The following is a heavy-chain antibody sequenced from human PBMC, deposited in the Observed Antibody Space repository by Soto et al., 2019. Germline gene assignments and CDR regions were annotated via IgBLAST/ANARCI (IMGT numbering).Heavy chain of an antibody. CDR1: GFTFTSSA. Sequence: SVKVSCKASGFTFTSSAVQWVRQARGQRLEWIGWIVVGSGNTNYAQKFQERVTITRDMSTSTAYLELSSLRSEDTAVYYCAADPLYGDGMDVWGQGTTITVSS. J-gene: IGHJ6*02. V-gene: IGHV1-58*01. CDR3: AADPLYGDGMDV. CDR2: IVVGSGNT. D-gene: IGHD4-17*01.